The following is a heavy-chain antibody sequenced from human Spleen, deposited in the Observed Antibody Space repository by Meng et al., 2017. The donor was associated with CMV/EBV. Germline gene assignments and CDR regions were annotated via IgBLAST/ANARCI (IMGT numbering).Heavy chain of an antibody. V-gene: IGHV1-69*05. J-gene: IGHJ4*02. D-gene: IGHD3/OR15-3a*01. CDR1: GVTFSNYGNA. Sequence: CKASGVTFSNYGNALTWVRQAPGQGLEWMGEIIPVFGTSNYAQEFQGRVTITTDQSTNTAYMELSSLTIEDTAFYYCARAPAGTYFDYWGQGTLVTVSS. CDR2: IIPVFGTS. CDR3: ARAPAGTYFDY.